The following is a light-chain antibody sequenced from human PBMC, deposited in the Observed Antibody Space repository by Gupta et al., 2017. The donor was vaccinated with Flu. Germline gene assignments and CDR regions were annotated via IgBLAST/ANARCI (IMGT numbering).Light chain of an antibody. CDR3: QQTNRFPYT. J-gene: IGKJ2*01. V-gene: IGKV1-12*01. Sequence: DIQITQSPSSLSASVGDRVTMTCRASQAISNWLAWYQQKPGKAPKLLIYGASSLQSGVPSRFSGNGSGTDFTLTISSLQPEDFATYYCQQTNRFPYTFGQGSNLEIK. CDR2: GAS. CDR1: QAISNW.